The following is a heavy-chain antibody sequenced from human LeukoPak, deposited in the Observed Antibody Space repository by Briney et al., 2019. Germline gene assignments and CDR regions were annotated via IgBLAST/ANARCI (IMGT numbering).Heavy chain of an antibody. D-gene: IGHD3-22*01. J-gene: IGHJ4*02. Sequence: PGGSLRLSCAASGFNFRNFGMHWVRQAPGKGLEWVSVIWYDGSNKYYADSVKGRFTISRDNSRNTLYLQMDSLRAEDTAVYYCARDQYYYDSSGYYPDYWGQGTLVTVSS. CDR2: IWYDGSNK. CDR1: GFNFRNFG. V-gene: IGHV3-33*01. CDR3: ARDQYYYDSSGYYPDY.